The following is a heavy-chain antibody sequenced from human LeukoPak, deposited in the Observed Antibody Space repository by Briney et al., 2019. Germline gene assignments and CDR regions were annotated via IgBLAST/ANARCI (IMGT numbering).Heavy chain of an antibody. CDR3: AREPPYGGAVDY. CDR2: INSDGSST. V-gene: IGHV3-74*01. CDR1: GFTFSSYW. J-gene: IGHJ4*02. Sequence: PGGSLRLSCAASGFTFSSYWMHWVRQAPGKGLVWVSRINSDGSSTSYADSVKGRFTISRDNAKNTLYLQMNSLRAEDTAVYYCAREPPYGGAVDYWGQGTLVTVSS. D-gene: IGHD4/OR15-4a*01.